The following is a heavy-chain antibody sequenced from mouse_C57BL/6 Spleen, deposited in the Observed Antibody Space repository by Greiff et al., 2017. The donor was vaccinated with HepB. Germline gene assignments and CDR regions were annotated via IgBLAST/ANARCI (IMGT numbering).Heavy chain of an antibody. CDR2: IYPSDSET. CDR3: ARDYYCSMYAMDY. V-gene: IGHV1-61*01. D-gene: IGHD1-1*01. CDR1: GYTFTSYW. J-gene: IGHJ4*01. Sequence: VQLQESGAELVRPGSSVKLSCKASGYTFTSYWMDWVKQRPGQGLEWIGNIYPSDSETHYNQKFKDKATLTVDKSSSTAYMQLSSLTSEDSAVYYCARDYYCSMYAMDYWGQGTAVTVSS.